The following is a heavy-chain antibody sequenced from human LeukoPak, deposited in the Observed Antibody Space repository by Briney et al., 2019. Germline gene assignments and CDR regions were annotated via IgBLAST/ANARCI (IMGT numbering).Heavy chain of an antibody. Sequence: GGSLRLSCAASGFTFSSYAMHWVRQAPGKGLEYVSAISSNGGSTYYADSVKGRFTISRDNSKNTLYLQMGSLRAEDMAVYYCAGGPRHWIQLWPNRGMDVWGKGTTVTVSS. V-gene: IGHV3-64*02. J-gene: IGHJ6*04. D-gene: IGHD5-18*01. CDR2: ISSNGGST. CDR3: AGGPRHWIQLWPNRGMDV. CDR1: GFTFSSYA.